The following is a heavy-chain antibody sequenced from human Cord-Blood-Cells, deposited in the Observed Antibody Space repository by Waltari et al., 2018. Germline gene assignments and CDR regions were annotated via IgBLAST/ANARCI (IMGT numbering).Heavy chain of an antibody. J-gene: IGHJ6*02. CDR2: ISWNSGSI. V-gene: IGHV3-9*01. CDR1: GFTVDDYA. Sequence: EVQLVESGGGLVQPGRSLRLSCAASGFTVDDYAMHWVRQAPGKGLEWVSGISWNSGSIGYADSVKGRFTISRDNAKNSLYLQMNSLRAEDTALYYCAKGRGVIHYYYGMDVWGQGTTVTVSS. D-gene: IGHD3-10*01. CDR3: AKGRGVIHYYYGMDV.